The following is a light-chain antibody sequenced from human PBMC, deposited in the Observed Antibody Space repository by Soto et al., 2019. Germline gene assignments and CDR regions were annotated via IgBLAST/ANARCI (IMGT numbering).Light chain of an antibody. V-gene: IGLV2-14*01. CDR2: EVS. J-gene: IGLJ2*01. Sequence: QSALTQPASVSGSPGQSITISCTGTSSDVGGYNYVSWYQQHPGKAPKLMIYEVSNRPSGVSNRFSGSKSGSTASLTISGLQAEDEDDYYCSSYTGSNTVIFGGGTKLTVL. CDR1: SSDVGGYNY. CDR3: SSYTGSNTVI.